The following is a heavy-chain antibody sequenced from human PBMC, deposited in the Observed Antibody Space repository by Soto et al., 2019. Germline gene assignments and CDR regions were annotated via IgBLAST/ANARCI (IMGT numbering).Heavy chain of an antibody. Sequence: EVQLVESGGGLIKTGGSLRLSCAASGFTFSKAWMSWVRQAPGKGLEWVGRIKRIPDGGTIDYAAPVQGRFTIFRDDSKNTLYLQMNSLKTEDTAVYYCTAGLGTSDHDCWGQGTLVTVSS. CDR1: GFTFSKAW. D-gene: IGHD2-2*01. CDR3: TAGLGTSDHDC. CDR2: IKRIPDGGTI. J-gene: IGHJ4*02. V-gene: IGHV3-15*01.